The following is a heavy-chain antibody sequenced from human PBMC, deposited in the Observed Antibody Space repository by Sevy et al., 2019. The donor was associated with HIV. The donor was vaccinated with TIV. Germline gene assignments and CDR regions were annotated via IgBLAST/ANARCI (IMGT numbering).Heavy chain of an antibody. V-gene: IGHV3-21*01. CDR1: GFTFSSYI. J-gene: IGHJ4*02. CDR3: ARDEYSYASGFDY. Sequence: GSLRLSCAASGFTFSSYIMNWVRQAPGMGLEWVSSISSGGDYIYYTNSVKGRFTISRDNAKNSLYLHMNSLRAEDTAVYYCARDEYSYASGFDYWGQGTLVTVSS. D-gene: IGHD5-18*01. CDR2: ISSGGDYI.